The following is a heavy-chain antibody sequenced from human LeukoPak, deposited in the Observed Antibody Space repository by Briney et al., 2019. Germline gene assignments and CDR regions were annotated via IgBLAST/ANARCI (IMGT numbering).Heavy chain of an antibody. CDR1: GFTFSSYA. J-gene: IGHJ4*02. V-gene: IGHV3-30*18. D-gene: IGHD3-3*01. CDR2: ISYDGSNK. Sequence: GGSLRLSCAASGFTFSSYAMHWVRQAPGKGLEWVAVISYDGSNKYYADSVKGRFTISRDNSKNTLYLQMNSLRAEDTAVYYCAKYTSQTYYDFWSGYYHYFDYWGQGTLVTVSS. CDR3: AKYTSQTYYDFWSGYYHYFDY.